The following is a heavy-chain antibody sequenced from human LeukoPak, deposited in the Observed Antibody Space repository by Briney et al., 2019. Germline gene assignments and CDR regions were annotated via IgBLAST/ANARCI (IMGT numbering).Heavy chain of an antibody. CDR2: ISSSSSYI. J-gene: IGHJ3*02. D-gene: IGHD2-2*01. V-gene: IGHV3-21*01. Sequence: SGGSLRLSCAASGFTFSSYSMNWVRQAPGKGLEWVSSISSSSSYIYYADSVKGRFTISRDNAKNSLYLQVNSLSAEDTAVYYCARDRYCSGTTCYYTFDIWGQGTMVTVSS. CDR1: GFTFSSYS. CDR3: ARDRYCSGTTCYYTFDI.